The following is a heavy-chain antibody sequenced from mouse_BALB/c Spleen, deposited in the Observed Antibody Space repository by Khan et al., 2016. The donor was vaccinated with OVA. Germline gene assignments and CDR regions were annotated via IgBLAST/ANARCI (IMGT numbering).Heavy chain of an antibody. Sequence: EVQLVESGGDLVKPGGSLKLSCAASGFTFSSYGMSWVRQTPDKRLEWVATISSGGHYTYSPDSVRGRFTISRDNAKNTLYLQMSSLKSEDTAMYYCARTSTTAKGDYYAMDYWGKGTSVTVSS. CDR3: ARTSTTAKGDYYAMDY. CDR2: ISSGGHYT. J-gene: IGHJ4*01. CDR1: GFTFSSYG. V-gene: IGHV5-6*01. D-gene: IGHD1-2*01.